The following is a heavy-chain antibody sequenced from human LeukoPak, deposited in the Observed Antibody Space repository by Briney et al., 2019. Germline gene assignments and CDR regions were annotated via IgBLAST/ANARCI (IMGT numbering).Heavy chain of an antibody. V-gene: IGHV4-59*08. J-gene: IGHJ4*02. CDR3: ARLISGVGYFDY. CDR1: GGSFSGYY. Sequence: SETLSLTCAVYGGSFSGYYWSWIRQPPGKALEWIGYIHYSGSTNYNPSLKSRVTISVDTSKNHFSLKLSSVTAADTAVYYCARLISGVGYFDYWGQGTLVTVSS. D-gene: IGHD3-10*01. CDR2: IHYSGST.